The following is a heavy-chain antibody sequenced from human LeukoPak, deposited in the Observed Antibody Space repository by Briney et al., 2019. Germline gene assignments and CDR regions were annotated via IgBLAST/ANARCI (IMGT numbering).Heavy chain of an antibody. V-gene: IGHV4-39*07. D-gene: IGHD6-19*01. CDR3: ARVVYSSGQTGWFDP. CDR1: GGSISSSSYY. CDR2: INHSGST. J-gene: IGHJ5*02. Sequence: PSETLSLTCTVSGGSISSSSYYWSWIRQPPGKGLEWIGEINHSGSTNYNPSLKSRVTISVDTSKNQFSLKLSSVTAADTAVYYCARVVYSSGQTGWFDPWGQGTLVTVSS.